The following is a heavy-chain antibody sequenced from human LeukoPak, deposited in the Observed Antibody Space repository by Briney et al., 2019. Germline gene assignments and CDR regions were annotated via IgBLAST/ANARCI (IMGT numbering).Heavy chain of an antibody. Sequence: SETLSLTCAVYGGSFSGYYWSWIRQPPGKGLEWIGEINHSGSTNYNPSLKSRVTISLDTSKNQFSLKLSSVTAADTAVYYCARGKNVKSAFDIWGQGTMVTVSS. CDR2: INHSGST. CDR1: GGSFSGYY. V-gene: IGHV4-34*01. J-gene: IGHJ3*02. D-gene: IGHD1-1*01. CDR3: ARGKNVKSAFDI.